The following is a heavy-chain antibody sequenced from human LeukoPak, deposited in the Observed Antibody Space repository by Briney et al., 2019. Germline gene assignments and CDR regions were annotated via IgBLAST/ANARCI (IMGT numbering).Heavy chain of an antibody. J-gene: IGHJ5*02. CDR2: IKQDGSEK. V-gene: IGHV3-7*01. CDR3: ARDGSSSWYVWFDP. D-gene: IGHD6-13*01. CDR1: GFTFSSYG. Sequence: PGGSLRLSCAASGFTFSSYGMYWVRQAPGKGLEWVANIKQDGSEKYYVDSVKGRFTISRDNAKNSLYLQMNSLRAEDTAVYYCARDGSSSWYVWFDPWGQGTLVTVSS.